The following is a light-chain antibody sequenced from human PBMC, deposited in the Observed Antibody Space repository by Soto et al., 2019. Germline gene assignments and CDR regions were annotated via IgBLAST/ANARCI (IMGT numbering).Light chain of an antibody. Sequence: QSVLTQPPSASGTPGQRVTISCSGSSSNIGSNTVNWYQQFPGTAPKLLIYSNNQRPSGVPDRISGSKSGTSASLAISGLQSEDEADYYCAAWDDSLNAGVFGGGTKLTVL. CDR2: SNN. CDR1: SSNIGSNT. CDR3: AAWDDSLNAGV. V-gene: IGLV1-44*01. J-gene: IGLJ3*02.